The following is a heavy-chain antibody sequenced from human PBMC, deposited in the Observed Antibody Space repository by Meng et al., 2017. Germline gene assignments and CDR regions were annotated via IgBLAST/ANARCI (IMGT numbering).Heavy chain of an antibody. CDR3: ARICYDSSGYSPYNWFDP. V-gene: IGHV4-39*07. D-gene: IGHD3-22*01. CDR2: IYYSGST. CDR1: GCSISSISSS. Sequence: QRPGSGPGLVKASDALSLTCTVSGCSISSISSSWGLIRQPPGKGLEWIGSIYYSGSTYYNPSLKSRVTISVDTSKNQFSLKLSSVTAADTAVYYCARICYDSSGYSPYNWFDPWGQGTLVTVSS. J-gene: IGHJ5*02.